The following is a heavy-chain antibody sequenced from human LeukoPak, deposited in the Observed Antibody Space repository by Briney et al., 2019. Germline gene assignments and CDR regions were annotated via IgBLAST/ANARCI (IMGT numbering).Heavy chain of an antibody. D-gene: IGHD6-19*01. Sequence: ASVKVSCKASGGTFSSYAISWVRQAPGQGLEWMGWINPNSGGTNYAQKFQGRVTMTRDTSISTAYMELSRLRSDDTAVYYCAREGIAVAGLGYWGQGTLVTVSS. CDR1: GGTFSSYA. CDR2: INPNSGGT. J-gene: IGHJ4*02. CDR3: AREGIAVAGLGY. V-gene: IGHV1-2*02.